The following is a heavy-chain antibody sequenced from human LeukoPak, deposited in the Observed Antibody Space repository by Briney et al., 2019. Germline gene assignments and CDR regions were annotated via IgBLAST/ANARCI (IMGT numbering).Heavy chain of an antibody. CDR3: ARVQSPYYYDSSGYSY. V-gene: IGHV3-20*04. CDR2: INWNGGRT. J-gene: IGHJ4*02. CDR1: GFTFDDYG. D-gene: IGHD3-22*01. Sequence: GGSLRLSCAASGFTFDDYGMTWVRQAPGKGLEWVSGINWNGGRTGYADSVKGRFTISRDNAQNSLYLQMNSLRAEDTAVYYCARVQSPYYYDSSGYSYWGQGTLVTVSS.